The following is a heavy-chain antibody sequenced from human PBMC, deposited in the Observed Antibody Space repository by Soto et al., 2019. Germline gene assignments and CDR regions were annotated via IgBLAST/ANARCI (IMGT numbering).Heavy chain of an antibody. D-gene: IGHD1-26*01. CDR3: AKGGAIVAAGTRVYLYNAMDV. CDR1: GYTFTGYY. Sequence: ASVKVSCKASGYTFTGYYVHWVRQAPGQGLEWMGWINPNSGDTYLAQRFQGRVTMNRDTSTGTAYMELRGLTSDDTAEYYCAKGGAIVAAGTRVYLYNAMDVWGQGTTVTVSS. CDR2: INPNSGDT. J-gene: IGHJ6*02. V-gene: IGHV1-2*02.